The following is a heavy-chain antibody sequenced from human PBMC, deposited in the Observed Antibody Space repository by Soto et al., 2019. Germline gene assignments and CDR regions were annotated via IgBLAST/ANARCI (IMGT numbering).Heavy chain of an antibody. CDR1: GYTFTSYA. J-gene: IGHJ6*02. CDR3: ARDAGHYYYYGMDV. Sequence: GASVKVSCKASGYTFTSYAMHWVRQAPGQRLEWMGWINAGNGNTKYAQKFQGRVTITRDTSISTAYMELSRLRSEDTAVYYCARDAGHYYYYGMDVWGQGTTVTVSS. CDR2: INAGNGNT. V-gene: IGHV1-3*01.